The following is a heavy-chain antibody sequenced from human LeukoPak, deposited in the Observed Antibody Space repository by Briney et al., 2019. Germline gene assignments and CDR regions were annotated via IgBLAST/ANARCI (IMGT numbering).Heavy chain of an antibody. Sequence: ASVKVSCKASGYTFTSYGISWVRQAPGQGLEWMGWISAYDGNTNYAQKLQGRVTMTTDTSTSTAYMELRSLRPDDTAVYYCARCYSSGSRFDYWGQGTLVTVSS. CDR3: ARCYSSGSRFDY. CDR1: GYTFTSYG. J-gene: IGHJ4*02. CDR2: ISAYDGNT. V-gene: IGHV1-18*01. D-gene: IGHD6-25*01.